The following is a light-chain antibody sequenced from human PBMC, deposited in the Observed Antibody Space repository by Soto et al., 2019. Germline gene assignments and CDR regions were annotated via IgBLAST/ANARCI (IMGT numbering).Light chain of an antibody. Sequence: QSVLTQPPSASGTPGQRVTISCSGSNSNIGSNTVNWYQQLPGTAPKLLIYSNNQRPSGVPGRFSDSKSGTSASLAISGLQSEDEADYYCASWDDSRNGVVFGGGTTLTVL. J-gene: IGLJ2*01. V-gene: IGLV1-44*01. CDR2: SNN. CDR3: ASWDDSRNGVV. CDR1: NSNIGSNT.